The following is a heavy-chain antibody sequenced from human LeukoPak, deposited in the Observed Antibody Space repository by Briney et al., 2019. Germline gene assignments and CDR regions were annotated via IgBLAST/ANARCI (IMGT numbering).Heavy chain of an antibody. CDR3: ARVRGNVDTAMVTLDY. CDR1: GFTFDDYG. Sequence: PGGSLRLSCAASGFTFDDYGMSWVRQAPGKGLEWVSGINWNGGSTGYADSVKGRFTISRDNAKNSLYLQMNSLRAEDTALYCCARVRGNVDTAMVTLDYWGQGTLVTVSS. CDR2: INWNGGST. V-gene: IGHV3-20*04. J-gene: IGHJ4*02. D-gene: IGHD5-18*01.